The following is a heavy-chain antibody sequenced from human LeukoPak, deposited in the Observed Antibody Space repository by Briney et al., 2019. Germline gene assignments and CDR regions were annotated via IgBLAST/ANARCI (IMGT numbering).Heavy chain of an antibody. CDR3: ARGVDTATTFDY. Sequence: GGSLRLSCAASGLTFSSYPMHWVRQAPGKGLEWVAVISYDGSEKHYADPVKGRFTISRDNSKNTLYLQMSSLRAEDTAVYYCARGVDTATTFDYWGQGTLVTV. CDR2: ISYDGSEK. CDR1: GLTFSSYP. V-gene: IGHV3-30-3*01. D-gene: IGHD5-18*01. J-gene: IGHJ4*02.